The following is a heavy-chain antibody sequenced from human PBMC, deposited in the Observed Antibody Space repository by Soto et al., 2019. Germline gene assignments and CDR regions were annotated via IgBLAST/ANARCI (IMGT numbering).Heavy chain of an antibody. Sequence: PGESLKISCKASGYTFINYWIAWVRQMPGKGLEWMGIIHPGDSDVRYSPSFQGLVTFSADKSINTAYAQWSSLEASDTALYYCARHVGGRDYYYGIDVWGQGTTVTVSS. CDR3: ARHVGGRDYYYGIDV. V-gene: IGHV5-51*01. J-gene: IGHJ6*02. CDR2: IHPGDSDV. CDR1: GYTFINYW.